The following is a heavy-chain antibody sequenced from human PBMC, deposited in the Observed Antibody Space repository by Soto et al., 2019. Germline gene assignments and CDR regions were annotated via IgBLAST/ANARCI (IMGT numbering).Heavy chain of an antibody. J-gene: IGHJ5*02. V-gene: IGHV1-69*02. CDR3: ARARAYYYGSGSYYNWFDP. CDR1: GGTFSSYT. D-gene: IGHD3-10*01. CDR2: IIPILGIA. Sequence: KISCKASGGTFSSYTISWVRQAPGQGLEWMGRIIPILGIANYAQKFQGRVTITADKSTSTAYMELSSLRSEDTAVYYCARARAYYYGSGSYYNWFDPWGQGTLVTVSS.